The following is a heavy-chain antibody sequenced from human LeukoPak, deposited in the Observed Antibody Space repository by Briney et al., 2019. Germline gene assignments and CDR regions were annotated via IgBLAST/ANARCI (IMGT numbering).Heavy chain of an antibody. CDR3: AKDAMTLENRWNYRSKTDHEY. CDR2: IKQDGSEK. V-gene: IGHV3-7*03. J-gene: IGHJ4*02. D-gene: IGHD1-7*01. CDR1: GFTFSSYW. Sequence: GGSLRLSCAASGFTFSSYWMSWVRQAPGKGLEWVANIKQDGSEKYYVDSVKGRFTISRDNAKNSLYLQMNSLRAEDTAIYYCAKDAMTLENRWNYRSKTDHEYWGQGTLVAVSS.